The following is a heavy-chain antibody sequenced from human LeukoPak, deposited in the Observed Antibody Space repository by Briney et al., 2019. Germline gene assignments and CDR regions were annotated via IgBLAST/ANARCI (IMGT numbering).Heavy chain of an antibody. V-gene: IGHV3-33*01. CDR3: ARAAYDSTGYLTL. D-gene: IGHD3-22*01. CDR2: IWYDGSNK. J-gene: IGHJ4*02. CDR1: GFTFSSYG. Sequence: GGSLRLSCAASGFTFSSYGMHWVRQAPGKGLEWVAVIWYDGSNKYYADSVKGRFTISRDNSKNTLYLQMNSLRAGDTAVYYCARAAYDSTGYLTLWGQGTLVTVSS.